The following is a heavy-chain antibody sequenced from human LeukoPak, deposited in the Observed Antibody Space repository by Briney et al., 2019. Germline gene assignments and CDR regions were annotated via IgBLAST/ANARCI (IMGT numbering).Heavy chain of an antibody. D-gene: IGHD3-10*01. CDR1: GFTFSSYA. J-gene: IGHJ6*03. Sequence: GGSLRLSCAASGFTFSSYAMHWVRQAPGKGLEWVAVISYDGSNKYYADSVKCRFTISRDNSKNTLYLQMNSLRAEDTAVYYCARVQIGSGSYYKSDYYYYYYMDVWGKGTTVTISS. CDR3: ARVQIGSGSYYKSDYYYYYYMDV. V-gene: IGHV3-30*14. CDR2: ISYDGSNK.